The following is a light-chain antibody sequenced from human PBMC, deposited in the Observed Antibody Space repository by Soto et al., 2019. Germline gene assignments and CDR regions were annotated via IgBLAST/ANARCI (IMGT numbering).Light chain of an antibody. J-gene: IGLJ1*01. CDR2: EGS. Sequence: QSVLTQPASVSGSPGQSITISCTGTSSDVGSYNLVSWYQQHPGKAPKLMIYEGSKRPSGISSRFSGSKSGNTASLTISGLQAEDEADFYSSSYASSGTYVFGTGTKDTDL. CDR3: SSYASSGTYV. CDR1: SSDVGSYNL. V-gene: IGLV2-23*01.